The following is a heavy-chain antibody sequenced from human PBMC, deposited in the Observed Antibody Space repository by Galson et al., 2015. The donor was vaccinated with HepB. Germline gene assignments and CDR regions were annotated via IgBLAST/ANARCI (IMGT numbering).Heavy chain of an antibody. V-gene: IGHV5-10-1*01. D-gene: IGHD4-11*01. CDR2: IDPSDSYT. Sequence: QSGAEVKKPGESLRISCKGSGYSFTSYWITWVRQMPGKGLEWMGRIDPSDSYTNYSPSFQGHVTISADKSISTAYLQWSSLKASDTAMYYCAGQDSNYEMSDYWGQGTLVTVSS. J-gene: IGHJ4*02. CDR3: AGQDSNYEMSDY. CDR1: GYSFTSYW.